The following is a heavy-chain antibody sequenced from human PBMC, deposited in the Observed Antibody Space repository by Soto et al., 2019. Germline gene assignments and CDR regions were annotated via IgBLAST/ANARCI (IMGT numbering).Heavy chain of an antibody. J-gene: IGHJ4*02. Sequence: GGSLRLSCAASGFTFSSYWMSWVRQAPGEGPEWVANIKLDGSEEHYVDSVKGRFTISRDNVKNSLYLQMNSLRGEDTAVYYCARRRGSSSSYFFDYWGQGTLVTVSS. V-gene: IGHV3-7*01. CDR3: ARRRGSSSSYFFDY. D-gene: IGHD6-6*01. CDR1: GFTFSSYW. CDR2: IKLDGSEE.